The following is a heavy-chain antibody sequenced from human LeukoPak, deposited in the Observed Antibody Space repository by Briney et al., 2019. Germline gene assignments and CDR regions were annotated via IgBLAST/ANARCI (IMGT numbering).Heavy chain of an antibody. J-gene: IGHJ6*02. V-gene: IGHV3-23*01. Sequence: GGSLRLSCAASGFTFSSYAISWVRQAPGKGLEWVSAISGSGGSTYYADSVKGRFTISRDNSKNTLYLQMNSLRAEDTAVYYCAKRRAAAPYYYYSMDVWGQGTTVTVSS. CDR3: AKRRAAAPYYYYSMDV. CDR2: ISGSGGST. CDR1: GFTFSSYA. D-gene: IGHD6-13*01.